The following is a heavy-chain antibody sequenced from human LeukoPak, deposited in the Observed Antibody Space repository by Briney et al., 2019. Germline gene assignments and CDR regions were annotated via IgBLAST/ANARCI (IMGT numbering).Heavy chain of an antibody. CDR2: INPNSGGT. Sequence: ASVKVSCKASGYTFTGYYMHWVRQAPGQGLEWMGWINPNSGGTNYAQKFQGRVTITADESTSTAYMELSSLRSEDTAVYYCARGEPYSSGWYWFDPWGQGTLVTVSS. CDR1: GYTFTGYY. CDR3: ARGEPYSSGWYWFDP. J-gene: IGHJ5*02. V-gene: IGHV1-2*02. D-gene: IGHD6-19*01.